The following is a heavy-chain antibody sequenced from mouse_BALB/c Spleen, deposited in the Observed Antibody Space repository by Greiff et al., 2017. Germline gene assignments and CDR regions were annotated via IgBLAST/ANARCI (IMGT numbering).Heavy chain of an antibody. CDR3: ARERDAMDY. Sequence: DLVKPGASVKLSCKASGYTFTSYWINWIKQRPGQGLEWIGRIAPGSGSTYYNEMFKGKATLTVDTSSSTAYIQLSSLSSEDSAVYFWARERDAMDYWGQGTSVTVSS. V-gene: IGHV1S41*01. J-gene: IGHJ4*01. CDR2: IAPGSGST. CDR1: GYTFTSYW.